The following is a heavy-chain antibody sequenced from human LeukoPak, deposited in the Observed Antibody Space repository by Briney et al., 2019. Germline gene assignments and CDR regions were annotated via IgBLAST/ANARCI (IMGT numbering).Heavy chain of an antibody. CDR3: ARATYSSGWGTSDY. CDR1: GGSINSYY. Sequence: SETLSLTCSVSGGSINSYYWSWIRQSPEKGLEWIGYISYSGSTNYNPSLKSRVTISLDTSKNQFSLKLSSVTAADTAVYYCARATYSSGWGTSDYWGQGTLVTVSS. CDR2: ISYSGST. J-gene: IGHJ4*02. D-gene: IGHD6-19*01. V-gene: IGHV4-59*01.